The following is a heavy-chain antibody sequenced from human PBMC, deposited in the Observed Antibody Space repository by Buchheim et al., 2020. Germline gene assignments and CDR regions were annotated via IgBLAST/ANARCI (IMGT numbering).Heavy chain of an antibody. Sequence: EMQLVESGGGLVQPGGSLRVSCEVSGFIFSSYWMSWFRQVPGKGLEWVAVLSPDGSDKYYLDSVEGRFTISRDTSKNMLYLQMNSLTAEDTAVFYCARGLGEDFYDTAGYAGYWGQGSL. CDR3: ARGLGEDFYDTAGYAGY. CDR1: GFIFSSYW. J-gene: IGHJ4*02. V-gene: IGHV3-7*01. CDR2: LSPDGSDK. D-gene: IGHD3-22*01.